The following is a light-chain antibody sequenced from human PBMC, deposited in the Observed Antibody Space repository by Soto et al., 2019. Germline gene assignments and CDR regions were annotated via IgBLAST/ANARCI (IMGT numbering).Light chain of an antibody. CDR3: QQRSNWTLT. CDR1: QSVSSY. CDR2: DAS. J-gene: IGKJ5*01. Sequence: EIVLTQSPGTLSLYPGERATLSCRASQSVSSYLVWYQQKPGQAPRLLIYDASNRATGIPARFSGSGSGTDFTLTISSLEPEDFAVYYCQQRSNWTLTFGQGTRLEI. V-gene: IGKV3-11*01.